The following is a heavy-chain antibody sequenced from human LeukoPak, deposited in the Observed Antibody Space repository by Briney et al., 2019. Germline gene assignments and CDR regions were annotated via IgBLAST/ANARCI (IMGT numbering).Heavy chain of an antibody. CDR2: TSSSDDGT. Sequence: QPGGSLRLSCVASGFPLSNYAMSWVRQVPGKGLEWVSATSSSDDGTYYADSVRGRFTISRDNSKNTLYLQMNRLRVEDAALYYCARAPVTSCRGAFCYPFDYWGQGILVTVSS. V-gene: IGHV3-23*01. CDR1: GFPLSNYA. J-gene: IGHJ4*02. CDR3: ARAPVTSCRGAFCYPFDY. D-gene: IGHD2-21*01.